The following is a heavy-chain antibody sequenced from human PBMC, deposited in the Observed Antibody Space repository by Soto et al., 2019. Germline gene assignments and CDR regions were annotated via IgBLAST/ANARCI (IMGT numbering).Heavy chain of an antibody. D-gene: IGHD5-12*01. CDR1: GYTFTSYG. CDR2: ISAYNGNT. J-gene: IGHJ4*02. V-gene: IGHV1-18*01. CDR3: ARVYSGYHHLPIDV. Sequence: GASVKVSCKASGYTFTSYGISWVRQAPGQGLEWMGWISAYNGNTNYAQKLQGRVTMTTDTSTSTAYMELRSLRSDDTAVYYCARVYSGYHHLPIDVWGQGTLVTVAS.